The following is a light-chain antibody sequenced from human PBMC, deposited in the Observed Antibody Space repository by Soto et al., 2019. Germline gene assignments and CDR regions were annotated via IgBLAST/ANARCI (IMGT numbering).Light chain of an antibody. CDR2: EGS. CDR1: SSDVGSYKF. J-gene: IGLJ2*01. CDR3: CSYAGSSTLV. V-gene: IGLV2-23*01. Sequence: QSVLTQPASVSGSPGQSITISCTGTSSDVGSYKFVSWYQQHPGKAPKLMIYEGSKRPSGVSNRFSGSTSGNTASLTISGLQAEDEADYYCCSYAGSSTLVFGGGTKLTV.